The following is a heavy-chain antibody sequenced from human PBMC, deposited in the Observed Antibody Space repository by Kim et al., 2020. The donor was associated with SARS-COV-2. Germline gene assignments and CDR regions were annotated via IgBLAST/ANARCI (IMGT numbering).Heavy chain of an antibody. V-gene: IGHV3-11*01. J-gene: IGHJ6*02. CDR1: GFTFSDYY. Sequence: GGSLRLSCAASGFTFSDYYMSWIRQAPGKGLEWVSYISSSGSTIYYADSVKGRFTISRDNAKNSLYLQMNSQRAEDTAVYYCASWLRSSSWYGYYYGMDVWGQGTTVTVSS. CDR2: ISSSGSTI. CDR3: ASWLRSSSWYGYYYGMDV. D-gene: IGHD6-13*01.